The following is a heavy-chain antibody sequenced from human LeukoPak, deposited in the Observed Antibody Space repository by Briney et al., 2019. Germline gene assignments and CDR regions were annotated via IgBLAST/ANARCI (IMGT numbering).Heavy chain of an antibody. D-gene: IGHD3-22*01. CDR3: ARRSDDYDSSAYYH. V-gene: IGHV1-69*05. CDR2: IIPIFGTA. J-gene: IGHJ4*02. Sequence: GASVKVSCKASGGTFSSYAISWVRQAPGQGLEWMGGIIPIFGTANYAQKFQGRVTMTMDPSISTAYMELSSLRSEDTAVYYCARRSDDYDSSAYYHWGQGTLVTVSS. CDR1: GGTFSSYA.